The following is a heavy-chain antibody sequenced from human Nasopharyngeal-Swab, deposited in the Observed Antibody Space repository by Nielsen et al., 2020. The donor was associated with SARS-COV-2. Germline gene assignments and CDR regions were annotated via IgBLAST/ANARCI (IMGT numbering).Heavy chain of an antibody. CDR2: ISSSGSTI. V-gene: IGHV3-11*04. CDR3: AKEGLTISIYYYGMDV. CDR1: GFTFSDYY. J-gene: IGHJ6*02. Sequence: GESLKISCAASGFTFSDYYMSWIRQAPGKGLEWVSYISSSGSTIYYADSVKGRFTISRDNAKNSLYLQMNSLRDEDTAVYYCAKEGLTISIYYYGMDVWGQGTTVTVSS. D-gene: IGHD3-9*01.